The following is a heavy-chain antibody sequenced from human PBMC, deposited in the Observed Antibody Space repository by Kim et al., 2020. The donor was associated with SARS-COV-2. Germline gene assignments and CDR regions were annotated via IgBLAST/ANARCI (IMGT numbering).Heavy chain of an antibody. V-gene: IGHV3-53*01. D-gene: IGHD6-13*01. CDR1: GFTVSSNY. CDR3: ARGVAAALAEYFQH. J-gene: IGHJ1*01. CDR2: IYSGGST. Sequence: GGSLRLSCAASGFTVSSNYMSWVRQAPGKGLEWVSVIYSGGSTYYADSVKGRFTISRDNSKNTLYLQMNSLRAEDTAVYYCARGVAAALAEYFQHWGQGTLVTVSS.